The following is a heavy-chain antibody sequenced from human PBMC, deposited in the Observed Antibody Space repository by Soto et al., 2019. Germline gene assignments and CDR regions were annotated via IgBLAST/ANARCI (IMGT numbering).Heavy chain of an antibody. V-gene: IGHV3-23*01. D-gene: IGHD2-21*01. CDR1: GFTFSSYA. J-gene: IGHJ6*02. Sequence: PGGSLRLSCAASGFTFSSYAMSWVRQAPGKGLEWVSAISGSGGSTYYAESVKGRFTISRDNSKNTLYLQMNSLRAEDTAVYYCAKGLAHYYYGMDVWGQGTTVTVSS. CDR2: ISGSGGST. CDR3: AKGLAHYYYGMDV.